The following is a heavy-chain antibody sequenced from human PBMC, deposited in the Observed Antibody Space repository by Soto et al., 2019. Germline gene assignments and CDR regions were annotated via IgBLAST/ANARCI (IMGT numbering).Heavy chain of an antibody. Sequence: QVQLVESGGGVVQPGRSLRLSCAASGFSFSTYGMHWVRQAPGKGLEWVATIWYDGSNKYYTDSVKGRFTISRDNSKNTLDLHMNSLRDEDTAIYFCPRRMPADGTGGGDYWGQGTLVTVSS. CDR3: PRRMPADGTGGGDY. J-gene: IGHJ4*02. CDR2: IWYDGSNK. D-gene: IGHD1-1*01. CDR1: GFSFSTYG. V-gene: IGHV3-33*01.